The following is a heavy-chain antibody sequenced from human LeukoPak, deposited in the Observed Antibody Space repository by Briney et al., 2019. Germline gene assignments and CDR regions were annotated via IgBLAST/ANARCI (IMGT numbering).Heavy chain of an antibody. Sequence: SETLSLTCAVYGGSFSGDFWSWIRQSPGKGLEWIGEINHGGSTTYNPSLQSRVTMSVDTSTNQISLKMTSVTAADTAIYYCARTVGITMVRGVIWWFDPWGQGTLVTVSS. CDR2: INHGGST. V-gene: IGHV4-34*01. J-gene: IGHJ5*02. D-gene: IGHD3-10*01. CDR3: ARTVGITMVRGVIWWFDP. CDR1: GGSFSGDF.